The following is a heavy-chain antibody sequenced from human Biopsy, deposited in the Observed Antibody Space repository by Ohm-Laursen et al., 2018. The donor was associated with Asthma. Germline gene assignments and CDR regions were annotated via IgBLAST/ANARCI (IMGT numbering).Heavy chain of an antibody. Sequence: SLRLSCAASGFTFSSYGMHWVRQAPGKGLEWVAVIWYDGSNKYYADSVKGRFTISRDNSKNTLYLQMNSLRAEDTAVYYCARKARHGDYDFDYWGQGTQVTVSS. CDR1: GFTFSSYG. CDR2: IWYDGSNK. CDR3: ARKARHGDYDFDY. J-gene: IGHJ4*02. D-gene: IGHD4-17*01. V-gene: IGHV3-33*01.